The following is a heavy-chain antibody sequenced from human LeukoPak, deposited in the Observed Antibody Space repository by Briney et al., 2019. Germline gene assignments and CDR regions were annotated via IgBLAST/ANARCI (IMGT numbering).Heavy chain of an antibody. D-gene: IGHD5/OR15-5a*01. CDR3: ARDLSVSEDAFDI. V-gene: IGHV3-48*04. J-gene: IGHJ3*02. CDR2: ISSSSSTI. CDR1: GFTFSSYS. Sequence: GGSLRLSCAASGFTFSSYSMNWVRQAPGKGLEWVSYISSSSSTIYYADSVKVRFTISRDNAKNSLYLQVNSLRAEDTAVYYCARDLSVSEDAFDIWGQGTMVTVSS.